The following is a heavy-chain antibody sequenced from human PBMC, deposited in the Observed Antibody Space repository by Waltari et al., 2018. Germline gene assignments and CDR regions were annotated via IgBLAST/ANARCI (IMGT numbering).Heavy chain of an antibody. V-gene: IGHV1-69*11. D-gene: IGHD1-1*01. Sequence: QVQLVQSGAEVKKPWSSVKVSCKASGGTFSSYAISWVRQAPGQGLEWMGGIIPILGRANYAQKVQGRVTITAEESTSTAYMELSSLRSEATAVYYCASGTKGGGWFDPWGQGTLVTVSS. CDR1: GGTFSSYA. J-gene: IGHJ5*02. CDR3: ASGTKGGGWFDP. CDR2: IIPILGRA.